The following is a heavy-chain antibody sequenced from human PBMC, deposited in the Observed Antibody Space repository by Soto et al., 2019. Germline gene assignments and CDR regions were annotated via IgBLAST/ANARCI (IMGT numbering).Heavy chain of an antibody. V-gene: IGHV1-18*01. CDR2: ISAYNGNT. J-gene: IGHJ4*02. CDR3: ARGERYSGYDFFDH. CDR1: GYTFTSYG. Sequence: XSVKVSCTASGYTFTSYGIRWVRQAPGQGLEWMGWISAYNGNTNYAQKLQGRVTMTTDTSTSTAYMELRSLRSDDTAVYYCARGERYSGYDFFDHWGQGTLVTVSS. D-gene: IGHD5-12*01.